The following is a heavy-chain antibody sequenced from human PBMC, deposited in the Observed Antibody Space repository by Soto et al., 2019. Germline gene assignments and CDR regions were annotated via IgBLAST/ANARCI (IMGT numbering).Heavy chain of an antibody. Sequence: SETLSLTCTVSGGSISSSSYYWGWIRQPPGKGLEWIGSIYYSGSTYYNPSLKSRVTISVDTSKNQFSLKLSSVTAADTAVYYCAGSYSSSWYNYYGMDVWGQGTTVT. V-gene: IGHV4-39*01. CDR1: GGSISSSSYY. D-gene: IGHD6-13*01. CDR2: IYYSGST. CDR3: AGSYSSSWYNYYGMDV. J-gene: IGHJ6*02.